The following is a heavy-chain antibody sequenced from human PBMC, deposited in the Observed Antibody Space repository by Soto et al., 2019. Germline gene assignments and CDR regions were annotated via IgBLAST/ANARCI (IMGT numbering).Heavy chain of an antibody. J-gene: IGHJ4*02. CDR1: GFSFSNCN. CDR2: INSGSDSI. V-gene: IGHV3-48*02. Sequence: WGSLRLSCAASGFSFSNCNVNWLRQAPRKGLEWLSYINSGSDSIYYADSVKGRFTISRDNAKSSLYLQMNSLRDEDTAVYFCARDDYDNIVSIWGQGTLVTVSS. D-gene: IGHD3-22*01. CDR3: ARDDYDNIVSI.